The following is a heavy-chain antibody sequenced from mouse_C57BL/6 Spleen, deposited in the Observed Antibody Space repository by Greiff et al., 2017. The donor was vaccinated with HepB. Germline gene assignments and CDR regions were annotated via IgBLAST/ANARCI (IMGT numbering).Heavy chain of an antibody. Sequence: VQLQQPGAELVKPGASVKMSCKASGYTFTSYWITWVKQRPGQGLEWIGDIYPGSGSTNYNEKFKSKATLTVDTSSSTAYMQLSSLTSEDSAVYYCAIEGYYGSSWFAYWGQGPLVTVSA. CDR1: GYTFTSYW. D-gene: IGHD1-1*01. CDR3: AIEGYYGSSWFAY. J-gene: IGHJ3*01. V-gene: IGHV1-55*01. CDR2: IYPGSGST.